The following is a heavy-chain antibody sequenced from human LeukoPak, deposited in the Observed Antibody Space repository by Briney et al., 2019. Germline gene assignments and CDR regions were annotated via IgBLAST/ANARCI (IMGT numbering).Heavy chain of an antibody. Sequence: SETLSLTCTVSGYSISSGYYWGWIRQPPGKGLEWIGSIYHSGSTYYNPSLKSRVTISVDTSKNQVSLKLSSVTAADTAVYYCARVAVGATFGRLPVDYWGQGTLVTVSP. CDR1: GYSISSGYY. CDR2: IYHSGST. V-gene: IGHV4-38-2*02. J-gene: IGHJ4*02. CDR3: ARVAVGATFGRLPVDY. D-gene: IGHD1-26*01.